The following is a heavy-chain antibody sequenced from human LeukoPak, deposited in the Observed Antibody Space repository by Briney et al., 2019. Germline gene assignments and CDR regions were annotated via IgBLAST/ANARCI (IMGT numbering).Heavy chain of an antibody. D-gene: IGHD5-18*01. CDR3: ARVDTAMVIDY. CDR2: IIPILGIA. V-gene: IGHV1-69*04. CDR1: GYTFTSYG. J-gene: IGHJ4*02. Sequence: ASVKVSCKASGYTFTSYGISWVRQAPGQGLEWMGRIIPILGIANYAQKFQGRVTITADKSTSTAYMELSSLRSEDTAVYYCARVDTAMVIDYWGQGTLVTVSS.